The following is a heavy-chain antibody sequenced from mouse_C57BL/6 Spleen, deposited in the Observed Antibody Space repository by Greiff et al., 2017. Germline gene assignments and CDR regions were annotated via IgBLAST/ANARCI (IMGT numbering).Heavy chain of an antibody. V-gene: IGHV1-64*01. J-gene: IGHJ2*01. CDR1: GYTFTSYW. CDR3: ARSGIYYYGSSYVDYFDY. CDR2: IHPNSGST. D-gene: IGHD1-1*01. Sequence: QVQLQQPGAELVKPGASVKLSCKASGYTFTSYWMHWVKQRPGQGLEWIGMIHPNSGSTNYNEKFKSKATLTVDKSSSTAYMQLGSLTSEDSAVYYCARSGIYYYGSSYVDYFDYWGQGTTLTVSS.